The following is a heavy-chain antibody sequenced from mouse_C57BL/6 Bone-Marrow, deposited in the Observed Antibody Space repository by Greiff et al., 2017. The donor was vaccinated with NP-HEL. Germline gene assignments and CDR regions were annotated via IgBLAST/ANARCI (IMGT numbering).Heavy chain of an antibody. V-gene: IGHV1-5*01. J-gene: IGHJ2*01. CDR3: TRSRGNYGDYFDY. D-gene: IGHD2-1*01. Sequence: EVQLQQSGTVLARPGASVKMSCKTSGYTFTSYWMHWVKQRPGQGLEWIGAIYPGNSDTSYNQKFKGKAKLTAVTSASTAYMELSSLTNEDSAVYYCTRSRGNYGDYFDYWGQGTTLTVSS. CDR2: IYPGNSDT. CDR1: GYTFTSYW.